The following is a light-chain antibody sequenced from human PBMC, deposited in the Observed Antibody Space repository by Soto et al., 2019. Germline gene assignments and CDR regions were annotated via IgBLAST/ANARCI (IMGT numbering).Light chain of an antibody. CDR2: EGS. CDR1: SSDVGSYNL. V-gene: IGLV2-23*01. CDR3: CSYAGSSTWV. J-gene: IGLJ1*01. Sequence: QSALTQPASVSGSPGQSITISCTGTSSDVGSYNLVSWYQQHPGKAPKLMIYEGSKRPSGVSNRFSGSKSGITASLTISGLQAEDEADYYCCSYAGSSTWVFGTGTKVTVL.